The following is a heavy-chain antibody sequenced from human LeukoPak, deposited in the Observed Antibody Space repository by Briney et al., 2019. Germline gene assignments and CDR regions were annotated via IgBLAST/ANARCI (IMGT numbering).Heavy chain of an antibody. D-gene: IGHD4-17*01. J-gene: IGHJ4*02. CDR1: SDSISSGDYY. CDR3: AREHKSYGDYPYYFDS. Sequence: PSETLSLTCTVSSDSISSGDYYWSWIRQPAGKGLEFIGYLNKNGGTYYNPPLKSRVSISIDTSKNQFSLKLTSVTAADTAVYFCAREHKSYGDYPYYFDSWGQGTLVTVSS. CDR2: LNKNGGT. V-gene: IGHV4-30-4*01.